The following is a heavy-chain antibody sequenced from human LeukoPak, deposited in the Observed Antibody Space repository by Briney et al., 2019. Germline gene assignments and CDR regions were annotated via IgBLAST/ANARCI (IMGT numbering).Heavy chain of an antibody. CDR2: IKQDGSEG. J-gene: IGHJ4*02. Sequence: PGGSLRLSCTASGFTFSSYWMSWVRQAPGKGLEWVANIKQDGSEGYYVDSVKGRFTISRDNTKNSLYLQMNSLRAEDTAVYYCAGEAGTSDYWGQGILVTVSS. V-gene: IGHV3-7*01. CDR3: AGEAGTSDY. D-gene: IGHD1-7*01. CDR1: GFTFSSYW.